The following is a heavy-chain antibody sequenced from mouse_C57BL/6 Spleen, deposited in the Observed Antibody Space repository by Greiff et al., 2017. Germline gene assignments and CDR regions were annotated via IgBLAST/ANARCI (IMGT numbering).Heavy chain of an antibody. J-gene: IGHJ4*01. D-gene: IGHD2-4*01. Sequence: EVQLQQSGPVLVKPGASVKMSCKASGYTFTDYYMNWVKQSHGKSLEWIGVINPYNGGTSYNQKFKGKATLTVDKSSSTAYMELNSLTSEDSAVYYCARSGDYDVAMDYWGQGTSVTVSS. V-gene: IGHV1-19*01. CDR1: GYTFTDYY. CDR2: INPYNGGT. CDR3: ARSGDYDVAMDY.